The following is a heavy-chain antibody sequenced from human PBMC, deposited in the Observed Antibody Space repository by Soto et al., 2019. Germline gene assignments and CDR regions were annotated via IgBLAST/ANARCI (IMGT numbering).Heavy chain of an antibody. Sequence: GGSLRLSCAASGFTFSSYAMHWVRQAPGKGLEWVAVISYDGSNKYYADSVKGRFTISRDNSKNTLYLQMNSLRAEDTAVYYCARVGSSSRVIAYWGQGTLVTVSS. CDR3: ARVGSSSRVIAY. CDR1: GFTFSSYA. V-gene: IGHV3-30-3*01. D-gene: IGHD6-6*01. J-gene: IGHJ4*02. CDR2: ISYDGSNK.